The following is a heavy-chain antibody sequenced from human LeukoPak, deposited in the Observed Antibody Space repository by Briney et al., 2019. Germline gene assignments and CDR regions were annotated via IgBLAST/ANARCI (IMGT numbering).Heavy chain of an antibody. J-gene: IGHJ4*02. CDR1: GFTFSSYA. CDR2: ISGSGGST. D-gene: IGHD6-6*01. Sequence: GGSLRLSCAASGFTFSSYAMSWVRQAPGKGLEWVSAISGSGGSTYYADSVKGRFTISRDNSKNTLYQQMNSLRVDDTALYYCARANVYSSSYGYWGQGTLVTVSS. CDR3: ARANVYSSSYGY. V-gene: IGHV3-23*01.